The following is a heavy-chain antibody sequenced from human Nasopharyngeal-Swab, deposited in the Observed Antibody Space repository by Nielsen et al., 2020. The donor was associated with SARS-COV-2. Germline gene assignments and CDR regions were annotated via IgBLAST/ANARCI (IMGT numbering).Heavy chain of an antibody. CDR3: AREVPLTIFGVVIPSHDAFDI. CDR1: GFTFSSYS. Sequence: GESLKISCAASGFTFSSYSMNWVRQAPGKGLEWVSSISSSSSYIYYADSVKGRFTISRDNAKNSLYLQMNSLRAEDTALYYCAREVPLTIFGVVIPSHDAFDIWGQGTMVTVSS. V-gene: IGHV3-21*04. CDR2: ISSSSSYI. D-gene: IGHD3-3*01. J-gene: IGHJ3*02.